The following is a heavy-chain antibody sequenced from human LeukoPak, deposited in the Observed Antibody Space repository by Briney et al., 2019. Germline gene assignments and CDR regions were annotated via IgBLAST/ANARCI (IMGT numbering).Heavy chain of an antibody. J-gene: IGHJ4*02. CDR3: ARGFVLGAAKNYFDY. Sequence: LSLTCTVSGGSISSTTYYWGWIRQPPGKGLEWVAVISYDGTNKYYADSVKGRFTISRDNSKNTLSLQMNSLRAEDTALYYCARGFVLGAAKNYFDYWGQGALVTVSS. CDR2: ISYDGTNK. V-gene: IGHV3-30-3*01. CDR1: GGSISSTT. D-gene: IGHD2-21*02.